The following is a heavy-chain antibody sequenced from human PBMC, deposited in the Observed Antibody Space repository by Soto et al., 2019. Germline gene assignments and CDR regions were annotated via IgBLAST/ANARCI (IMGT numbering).Heavy chain of an antibody. Sequence: QVQLQESGPGLVKPSETLSLTCSVSGGSISSGSYYWTWIRQPPGKGLEWIGYIYSSGGTSYNPSLKSRVTISVDTSKNQFSLKLSSVTAADTAVYYCARDGDGYDHWGQGTLFTVSS. V-gene: IGHV4-61*01. D-gene: IGHD5-12*01. CDR1: GGSISSGSYY. CDR3: ARDGDGYDH. CDR2: IYSSGGT. J-gene: IGHJ1*01.